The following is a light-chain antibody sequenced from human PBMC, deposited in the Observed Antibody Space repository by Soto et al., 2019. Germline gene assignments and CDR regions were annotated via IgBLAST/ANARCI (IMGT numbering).Light chain of an antibody. V-gene: IGLV2-23*02. CDR1: SSDVGSHNL. CDR3: YSYGGSRAV. J-gene: IGLJ7*01. CDR2: EVS. Sequence: QSALTQPASVSGSPGQSITISCTETSSDVGSHNLVSWYQQHPGQAPKLMIYEVSKRPLGVSARFSASKSGNTASLTISGLQAEDEAYYYCYSYGGSRAVFGGGTQLTVL.